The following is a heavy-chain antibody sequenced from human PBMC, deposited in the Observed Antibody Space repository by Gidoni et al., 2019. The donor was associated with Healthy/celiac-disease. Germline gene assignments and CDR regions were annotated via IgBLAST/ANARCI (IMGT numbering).Heavy chain of an antibody. CDR3: ARDSVFDWLLYPNYYYYYMDV. D-gene: IGHD3-9*01. V-gene: IGHV3-74*01. CDR2: INSDGSST. CDR1: VFTFSSHW. Sequence: EVQLVEAGGGLVQPGGSLRLSCAASVFTFSSHWMHGLRQAPGKGLVWVSRINSDGSSTSYAASVKGGFTISRDNAKNTLYLQMNSLRAEDTAVYYCARDSVFDWLLYPNYYYYYMDVWGKGTTVTVSS. J-gene: IGHJ6*03.